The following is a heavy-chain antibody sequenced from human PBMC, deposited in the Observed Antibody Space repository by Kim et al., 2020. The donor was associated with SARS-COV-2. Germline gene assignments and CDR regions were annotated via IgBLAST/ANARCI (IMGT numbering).Heavy chain of an antibody. J-gene: IGHJ4*02. CDR3: ARRGPTGPFDH. CDR1: GYTFFSYS. V-gene: IGHV5-51*01. Sequence: GESLKISCKGSGYTFFSYSIAWVRQMPGKGLEWMGSIYPGDSDTTYSPSFQGQVTFSADRSISTAYLQWRTLKASDTATYYCARRGPTGPFDHWGQGTLVIVSS. CDR2: IYPGDSDT.